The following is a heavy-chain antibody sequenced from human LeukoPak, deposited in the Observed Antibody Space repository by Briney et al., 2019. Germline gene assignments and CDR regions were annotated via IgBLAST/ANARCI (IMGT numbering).Heavy chain of an antibody. J-gene: IGHJ3*02. CDR2: ISAYNGNT. D-gene: IGHD1-26*01. V-gene: IGHV1-18*01. CDR1: RYTFSDYG. CDR3: ARGIDSGSPPLGTFEI. Sequence: ASVQVSCKASRYTFSDYGVSWVRQAPGQGLEGMGRISAYNGNTNYAQKLQGRVTMTTDASTSTAYMELRSLRSDDTAIYYGARGIDSGSPPLGTFEIWGQGTMVTVSS.